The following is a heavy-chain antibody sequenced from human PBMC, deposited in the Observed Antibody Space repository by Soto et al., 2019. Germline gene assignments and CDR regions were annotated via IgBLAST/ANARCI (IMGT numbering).Heavy chain of an antibody. CDR2: IHPSGST. J-gene: IGHJ5*02. CDR1: DGSLSDDY. V-gene: IGHV4-34*02. D-gene: IGHD1-1*01. Sequence: QVQLQQWGAGLLKPSETLSLTCAVYDGSLSDDYYTWTRQSPGKGLEWIGEIHPSGSTYYNPFLKTRVTLSHDTSKKQFSLNLISVTAADTGEYYCSRGNDAYKGGRTWGQGTLVTVSS. CDR3: SRGNDAYKGGRT.